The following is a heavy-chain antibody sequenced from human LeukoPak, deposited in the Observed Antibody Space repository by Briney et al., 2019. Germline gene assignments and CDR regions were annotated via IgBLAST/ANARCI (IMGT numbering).Heavy chain of an antibody. CDR2: IGTTGDT. V-gene: IGHV3-13*01. D-gene: IGHD5-18*01. CDR3: ARDLRGYRYGGYPYFYGMDV. CDR1: GFTFSSHV. J-gene: IGHJ6*02. Sequence: GGSLRLSCAVSGFTFSSHVLHWVRQAAGKGLEWVSTIGTTGDTFYPDSVKGRFTISRESAKNSLYLQMNSLRAGDTAVYYCARDLRGYRYGGYPYFYGMDVWGQGTTVTVSS.